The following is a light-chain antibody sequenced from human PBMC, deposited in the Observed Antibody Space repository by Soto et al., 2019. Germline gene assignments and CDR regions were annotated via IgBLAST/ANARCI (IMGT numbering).Light chain of an antibody. CDR1: QSVSSN. CDR2: GAS. Sequence: EIVMTQSPATLSLSPGERATLSCRASQSVSSNLAWYQQKPGQAPRLLIYGASTRATGIPARFSGSGSGTEFTLTISSLQSEDFAVYYCQQYNNWPQLTFGQGTRLEIK. CDR3: QQYNNWPQLT. V-gene: IGKV3-15*01. J-gene: IGKJ5*01.